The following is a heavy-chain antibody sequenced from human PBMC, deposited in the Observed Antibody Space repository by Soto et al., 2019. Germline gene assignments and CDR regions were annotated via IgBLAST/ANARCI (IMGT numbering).Heavy chain of an antibody. D-gene: IGHD3-22*01. CDR3: ARANYYDSSGPPLGAFDI. Sequence: ASVKVSCKASGGTFSSYAISWVRQAPGQGLEWMGGIIPIFGTANYAQKFQGRVTITADESTSTAYMELSSLRSEDTAVYYCARANYYDSSGPPLGAFDIWGQGTMVTVSS. CDR2: IIPIFGTA. V-gene: IGHV1-69*13. J-gene: IGHJ3*02. CDR1: GGTFSSYA.